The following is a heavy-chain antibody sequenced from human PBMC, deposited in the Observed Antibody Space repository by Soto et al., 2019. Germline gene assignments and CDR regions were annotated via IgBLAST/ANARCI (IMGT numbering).Heavy chain of an antibody. Sequence: GGSLRLSCAASGFTFSSYGMHWVRQAPGKGLEWVAVIWYDGSNKYYADSVKGRFTISRDNSKNTLYLQMNSLRAEDTAVYYCAREKYYDFWSGYLQLYGMDVWGQGTTVTVSS. CDR2: IWYDGSNK. CDR3: AREKYYDFWSGYLQLYGMDV. CDR1: GFTFSSYG. J-gene: IGHJ6*02. V-gene: IGHV3-33*01. D-gene: IGHD3-3*01.